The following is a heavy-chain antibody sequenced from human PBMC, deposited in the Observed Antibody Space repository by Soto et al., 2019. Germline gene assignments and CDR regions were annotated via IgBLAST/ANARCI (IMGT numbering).Heavy chain of an antibody. CDR2: ISSSSSYI. CDR1: VFPFSSYS. D-gene: IGHD2-2*01. Sequence: GSLRRSCAASVFPFSSYSMNWVLQAPGKGLEWVSSISSSSSYIYYADSVKGRFTISRDNAKNSLYLQMNSLRAEDTAVYYCARGGRPIVVVPAAIQIRDVWGQGTTVTVSS. CDR3: ARGGRPIVVVPAAIQIRDV. V-gene: IGHV3-21*01. J-gene: IGHJ6*02.